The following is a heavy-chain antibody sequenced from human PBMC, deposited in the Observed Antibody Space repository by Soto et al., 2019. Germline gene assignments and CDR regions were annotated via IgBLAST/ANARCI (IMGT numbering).Heavy chain of an antibody. CDR3: ARGGSWYDY. CDR2: INPNTGGT. V-gene: IGHV1-2*02. J-gene: IGHJ4*02. CDR1: GYTFTLYY. D-gene: IGHD6-13*01. Sequence: QVLLVQSEAAVKKPGASVMVSCKASGYTFTLYYIHWVRQAPEQGLEWMGWINPNTGGTNSAQKFQGRVTMTSDTSIRTVYMELSELRSDDTAVYYCARGGSWYDYWGQGTLVTVSS.